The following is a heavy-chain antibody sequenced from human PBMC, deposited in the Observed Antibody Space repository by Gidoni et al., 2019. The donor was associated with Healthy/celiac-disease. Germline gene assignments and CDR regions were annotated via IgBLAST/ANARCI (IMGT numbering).Heavy chain of an antibody. CDR1: GGSFSGYY. V-gene: IGHV4-34*01. Sequence: VQLEQWGAGLLKLSATLSLTCAVHGGSFSGYYRSWIRQPPGKGLEWIGEINHSGSTNYNPSLKSRITISVDTSKNQFSLKLSSVTAADTAVYYCARGVAWYYFDYWGQGTLVTVSS. D-gene: IGHD5-12*01. J-gene: IGHJ4*02. CDR3: ARGVAWYYFDY. CDR2: INHSGST.